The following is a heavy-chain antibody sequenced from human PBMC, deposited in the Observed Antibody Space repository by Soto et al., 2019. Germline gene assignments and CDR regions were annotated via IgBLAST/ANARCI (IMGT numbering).Heavy chain of an antibody. V-gene: IGHV3-30*14. D-gene: IGHD5-18*01. CDR3: VKDGDTLPNVVNYPFDL. CDR1: GFTFSSYV. CDR2: ISTDGTEK. Sequence: GSLRLSCVASGFTFSSYVIHWVRQAPGKGLEWVALISTDGTEKHYPGSVRGRFTISRDNSKNTLYLQMNSLRTEDTAVYYCVKDGDTLPNVVNYPFDLRGQGTKATV. J-gene: IGHJ3*01.